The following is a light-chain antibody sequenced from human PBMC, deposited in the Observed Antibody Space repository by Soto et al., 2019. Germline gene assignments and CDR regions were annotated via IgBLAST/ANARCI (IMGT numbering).Light chain of an antibody. CDR1: SSYVGSYDY. Sequence: QSVLTQPPSASGSPGQSVTISCTGTSSYVGSYDYVSWYQQHPGKAPKLMIYEGSKRPSGVSNRFSGSKSGNTASLTISGLQAEDEADYYCCSYAGSSTYVFGTGTKATV. CDR2: EGS. CDR3: CSYAGSSTYV. V-gene: IGLV2-23*01. J-gene: IGLJ1*01.